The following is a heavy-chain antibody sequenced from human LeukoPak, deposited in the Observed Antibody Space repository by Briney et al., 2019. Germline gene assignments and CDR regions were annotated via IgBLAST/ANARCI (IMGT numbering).Heavy chain of an antibody. Sequence: SETLSLTCAVYGGSFSGYYWSWIRQPPGKGLEWIGEINHSGSTNYNPSLKSRVTISVDTSKNQFSLKLSSVTAADTAVYYCARRIKESSGWYGGFDYWGQGTLVTVSS. V-gene: IGHV4-34*01. D-gene: IGHD6-19*01. J-gene: IGHJ4*02. CDR1: GGSFSGYY. CDR3: ARRIKESSGWYGGFDY. CDR2: INHSGST.